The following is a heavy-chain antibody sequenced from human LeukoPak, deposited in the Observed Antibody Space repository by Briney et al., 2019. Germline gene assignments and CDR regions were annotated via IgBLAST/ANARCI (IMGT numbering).Heavy chain of an antibody. CDR2: ISSSSSYI. J-gene: IGHJ6*02. D-gene: IGHD5-24*01. Sequence: PGGSLRLSCAASGFTFSNAWMNWVRQAPWKGLEWVSSISSSSSYIYYADSAKGRFTISRDNAKNSLYLQMNSLRAEDTAVYYCARDYGGDGYNYPMDVWGQGTTVTVSS. CDR1: GFTFSNAW. V-gene: IGHV3-21*01. CDR3: ARDYGGDGYNYPMDV.